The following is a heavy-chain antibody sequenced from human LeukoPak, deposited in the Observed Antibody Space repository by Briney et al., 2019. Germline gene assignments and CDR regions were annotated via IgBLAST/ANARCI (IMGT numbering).Heavy chain of an antibody. J-gene: IGHJ4*02. V-gene: IGHV3-48*04. CDR1: GFTFSSYG. CDR3: ARDSIAAAGNFDY. Sequence: QPGGSLRLSCAASGFTFSSYGMNWVRQAPGKGLEWLSYISSSSSSIYYADSVKGRFTISRDNAKNSLYLQMNSLRAEDTAVYYCARDSIAAAGNFDYWGQGTLVTVSS. CDR2: ISSSSSSI. D-gene: IGHD6-13*01.